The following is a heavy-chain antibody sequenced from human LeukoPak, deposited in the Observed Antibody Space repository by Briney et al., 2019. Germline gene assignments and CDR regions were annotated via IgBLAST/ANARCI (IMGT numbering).Heavy chain of an antibody. D-gene: IGHD2-8*01. V-gene: IGHV1-18*01. CDR1: GYTFIVYG. CDR3: ARANQYCTNGVCYPYYYYYGMDV. J-gene: IGHJ6*02. Sequence: ASVKVSCKASGYTFIVYGVSWVRQAPGQGLEWMGWIGPDQGKIVTNYAKNLQGRVTMTTDSSTNTAYMELSSLRSDGTAMYYCARANQYCTNGVCYPYYYYYGMDVWGQGTTVTVSS. CDR2: IGPDQGKIVT.